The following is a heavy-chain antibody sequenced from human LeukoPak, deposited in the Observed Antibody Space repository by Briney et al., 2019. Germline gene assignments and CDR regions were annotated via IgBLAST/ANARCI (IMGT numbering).Heavy chain of an antibody. J-gene: IGHJ6*02. CDR3: ARGASSGWVTSMDV. CDR1: GFTFSSYG. D-gene: IGHD6-19*01. Sequence: GRSLRLSCAASGFTFSSYGMHWVRQAPGKGLEWVAVIWYGGSNKYYADSVKGRFTISRDNSKNTLYLQMNSLRAEDTAVYYCARGASSGWVTSMDVWGQGTTVTVSS. CDR2: IWYGGSNK. V-gene: IGHV3-33*08.